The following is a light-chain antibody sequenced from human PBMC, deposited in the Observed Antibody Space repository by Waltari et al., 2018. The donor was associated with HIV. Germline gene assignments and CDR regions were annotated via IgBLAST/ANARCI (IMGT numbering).Light chain of an antibody. J-gene: IGLJ1*01. CDR3: SSYTTSSTLV. CDR1: SCDVGGYNY. CDR2: EVS. V-gene: IGLV2-14*01. Sequence: QSALTQPASVSGSPGQSITISCSGTSCDVGGYNYVSWYQQHPGKAPKLIMYEVSNRPSGISHRFSGSKSDNTASRTISVLQAEDEADYYCSSYTTSSTLVFGTGTKVSVL.